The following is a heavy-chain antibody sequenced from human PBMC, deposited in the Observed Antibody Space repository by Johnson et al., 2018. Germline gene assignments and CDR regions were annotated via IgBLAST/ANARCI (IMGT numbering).Heavy chain of an antibody. CDR3: GTHFPFFDN. J-gene: IGHJ4*03. D-gene: IGHD2/OR15-2a*01. CDR1: GFTLSDYH. Sequence: QVQLQESGGALVKPGGSLRLSCEASGFTLSDYHMSWIRQAPGRGPEWVSYISPSGTRIYYADSVKGRLTISRDNSKNPLYLQMNSLRAEDPAVYYCGTHFPFFDNWGHGTLVTVSS. CDR2: ISPSGTRI. V-gene: IGHV3-11*04.